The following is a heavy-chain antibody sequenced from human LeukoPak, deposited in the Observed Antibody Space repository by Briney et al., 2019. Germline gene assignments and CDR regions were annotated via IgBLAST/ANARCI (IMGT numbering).Heavy chain of an antibody. CDR2: ISSDGSNT. V-gene: IGHV3-74*01. J-gene: IGHJ5*02. CDR3: ARGRGSYGWFDP. Sequence: GGSLRLSCAASGFTVSSFWMHWVRQAPGKGLVWVSRISSDGSNTYYADSVKGRFSISRDNAKNTLYLQMNSLRVEDTAEYYCARGRGSYGWFDPWGQGTLVIVS. CDR1: GFTVSSFW. D-gene: IGHD3-10*01.